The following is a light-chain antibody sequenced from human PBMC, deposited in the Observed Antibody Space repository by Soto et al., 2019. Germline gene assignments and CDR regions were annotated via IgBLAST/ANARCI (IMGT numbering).Light chain of an antibody. CDR1: SSDVGRYNY. CDR3: CSFAGL. J-gene: IGLJ2*01. V-gene: IGLV2-11*01. Sequence: QSAPTQPRSVSGSPGQSVAISCAGTSSDVGRYNYVSWYQQYPGKAPKLIIYDVTKRPSGVPDRFSGSKSGNTASLTISGLQAEDEADYYCCSFAGLFGGGTKVTVL. CDR2: DVT.